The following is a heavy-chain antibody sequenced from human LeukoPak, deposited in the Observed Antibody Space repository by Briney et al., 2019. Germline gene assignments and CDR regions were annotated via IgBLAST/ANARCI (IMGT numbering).Heavy chain of an antibody. J-gene: IGHJ4*02. CDR1: GYSFTSYW. D-gene: IGHD3-10*01. CDR2: IDPSDSYT. CDR3: ARRITIVRGSYYLDY. V-gene: IGHV5-10-1*01. Sequence: GESLRNSCKGSGYSFTSYWISWVRQMPGKGLEWMGRIDPSDSYTNYSPSFQGHVTISADKSISTAYLQWSSLKASDTAMYYCARRITIVRGSYYLDYWGQGTLVTVFS.